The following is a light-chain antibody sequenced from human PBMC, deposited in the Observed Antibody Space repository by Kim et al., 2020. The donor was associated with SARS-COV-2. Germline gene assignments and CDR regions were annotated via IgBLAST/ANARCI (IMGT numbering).Light chain of an antibody. CDR1: SSNIGAAFD. J-gene: IGLJ3*02. CDR2: DNN. V-gene: IGLV1-40*01. Sequence: QGVTISCTGSSSNIGAAFDVQWYQQLPGTAPKLLLYDNNNRPSGVPDRFSGSKSGTSASLAITGLQADDEADYYCQSFDNSLRGWVFGGGTQLTVL. CDR3: QSFDNSLRGWV.